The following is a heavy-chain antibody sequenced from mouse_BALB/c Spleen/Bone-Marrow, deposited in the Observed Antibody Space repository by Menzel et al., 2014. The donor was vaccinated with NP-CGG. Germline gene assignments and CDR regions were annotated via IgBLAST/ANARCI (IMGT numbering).Heavy chain of an antibody. CDR1: GFNIKDTY. Sequence: EVQGVESGTDLVKPGASIRLSCTASGFNIKDTYMHWVRQRPEQGLEWIGRIDPANGDTKYDPKFQGKATITADTSSNTPYLQHSSLTSEDTAVYYCARYGNWRTMDYWGQGTPVTVSS. J-gene: IGHJ4*01. CDR3: ARYGNWRTMDY. D-gene: IGHD2-1*01. V-gene: IGHV14-3*02. CDR2: IDPANGDT.